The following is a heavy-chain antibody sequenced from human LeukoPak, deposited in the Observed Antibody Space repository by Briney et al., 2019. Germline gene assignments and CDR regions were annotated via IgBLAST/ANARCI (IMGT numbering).Heavy chain of an antibody. D-gene: IGHD1-26*01. CDR3: VRGSGQWEPPFDS. CDR1: GFTFSSYS. V-gene: IGHV3-21*01. CDR2: ISSSSSYI. Sequence: GGFLRLSCAASGFTFSSYSINWVRQAPGKGLEWVSSISSSSSYIYYADSVKGRFTISRDNAKNSLYLQMNSLRAEDTGVYYCVRGSGQWEPPFDSWGQGTLVTVSS. J-gene: IGHJ4*02.